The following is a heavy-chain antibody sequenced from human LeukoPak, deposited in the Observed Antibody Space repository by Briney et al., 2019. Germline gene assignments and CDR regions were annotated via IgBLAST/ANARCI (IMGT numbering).Heavy chain of an antibody. V-gene: IGHV4-4*07. Sequence: SETLSLTCNVSGVSISSYYWSWIRQPAGKGLEWIGRIHTSGSTNYNPSLKSRVTMSVDTSKNQFSLKLSSVTAADTAVYYCARGNYDPVLFDYWGQGTLVAVSS. D-gene: IGHD4-11*01. CDR1: GVSISSYY. CDR3: ARGNYDPVLFDY. J-gene: IGHJ4*02. CDR2: IHTSGST.